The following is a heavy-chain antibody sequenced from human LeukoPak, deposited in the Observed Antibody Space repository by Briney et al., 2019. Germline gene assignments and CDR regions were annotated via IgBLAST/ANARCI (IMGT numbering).Heavy chain of an antibody. CDR2: IYPGDSDT. J-gene: IGHJ4*02. V-gene: IGHV5-51*01. Sequence: GESLKISCKGSGYSFTSYWIGWVRQMPGKGLEWMGIIYPGDSDTRYSPSFQGQVTISADKSISTAYLQWSSLKASDTAMYYCARHTTPKSYYYDSSGYTDYWGQGTLVTGSS. CDR1: GYSFTSYW. D-gene: IGHD3-22*01. CDR3: ARHTTPKSYYYDSSGYTDY.